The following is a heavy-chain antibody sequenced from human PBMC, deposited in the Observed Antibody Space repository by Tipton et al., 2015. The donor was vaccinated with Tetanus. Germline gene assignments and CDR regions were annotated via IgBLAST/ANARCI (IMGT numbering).Heavy chain of an antibody. J-gene: IGHJ1*01. D-gene: IGHD6-13*01. V-gene: IGHV1-46*01. CDR2: INPSGGST. CDR1: GYTFTSYY. Sequence: QSGAEVKKPGASVKVSCKASGYTFTSYYMHWVRQAPGQGLEWMGIINPSGGSTSYAQKFQGRVTMTRDTSTSTVYMELSSRRSEDTTVNYCARDGEQMGHWGQGPLVAVSS. CDR3: ARDGEQMGH.